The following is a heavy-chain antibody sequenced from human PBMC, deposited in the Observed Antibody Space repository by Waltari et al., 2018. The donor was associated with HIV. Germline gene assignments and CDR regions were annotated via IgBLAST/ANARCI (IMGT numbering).Heavy chain of an antibody. D-gene: IGHD6-13*01. CDR1: GYTFTSYD. Sequence: QVQLVQSGAEVKKPGASVKVSCKAFGYTFTSYDINWVRQATGQGLEWMGEMNPDSGNTGYGKGCQGRVTMTRKTSITTAYMELSGLRSEDTAVYYCARRASSWYENRENYFYGMDVWGQGTTVTVSS. V-gene: IGHV1-8*01. J-gene: IGHJ6*02. CDR2: MNPDSGNT. CDR3: ARRASSWYENRENYFYGMDV.